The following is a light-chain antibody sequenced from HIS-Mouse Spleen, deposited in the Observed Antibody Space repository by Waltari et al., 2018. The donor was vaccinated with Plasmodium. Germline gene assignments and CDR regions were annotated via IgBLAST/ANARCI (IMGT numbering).Light chain of an antibody. Sequence: SYELTQTPSVSVSPGQTARITCSGASLPKTYSYLYPQNSGHAHVLVIYEDSKRPSGIPERFSGSSSGTMATLTISGAQVEDEADYYCYSTDSSGNHRVFGGGTKLTVL. CDR1: SLPKTY. CDR2: EDS. V-gene: IGLV3-10*01. CDR3: YSTDSSGNHRV. J-gene: IGLJ3*02.